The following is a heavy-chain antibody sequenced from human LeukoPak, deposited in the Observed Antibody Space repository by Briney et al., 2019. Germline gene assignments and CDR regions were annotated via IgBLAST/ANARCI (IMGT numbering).Heavy chain of an antibody. CDR1: GGTFSSYA. CDR3: ARDSRDGYRRNDAFDI. J-gene: IGHJ3*02. Sequence: ASVKVSCKASGGTFSSYAISWVRRAPGQGLEWMGRIIPIFGIANYAQKFQGRVTITADKSTSTAYMELSSLRSEDTAVYYCARDSRDGYRRNDAFDIWGQGTMVTVSS. V-gene: IGHV1-69*04. CDR2: IIPIFGIA. D-gene: IGHD5-24*01.